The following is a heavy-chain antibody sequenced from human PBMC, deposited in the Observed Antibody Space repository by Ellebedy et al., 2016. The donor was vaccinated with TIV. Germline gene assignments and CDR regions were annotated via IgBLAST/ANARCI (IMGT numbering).Heavy chain of an antibody. CDR2: IRSDGYTK. CDR3: VKGAYPVPTVMAV. D-gene: IGHD3-16*01. CDR1: GFTVSG. Sequence: GESLKISCATSGFTVSGMHWVRQAPGKGLEWVAFIRSDGYTKYYTDSVKGRFTISRDSSKNTLDLQMNSLKAEDTSVYYCVKGAYPVPTVMAVWGQGTMVTVSS. V-gene: IGHV3-30*02. J-gene: IGHJ6*02.